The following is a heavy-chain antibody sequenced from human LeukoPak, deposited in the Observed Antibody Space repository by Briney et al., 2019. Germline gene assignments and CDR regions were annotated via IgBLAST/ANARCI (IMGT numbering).Heavy chain of an antibody. V-gene: IGHV3-23*01. CDR2: ISGSGGST. CDR1: GFTFSSYA. J-gene: IGHJ4*02. CDR3: AKDRGERSKLLRPRSFDY. D-gene: IGHD2-15*01. Sequence: PGGSLRLSCAASGFTFSSYAMSWVRQAPGKGLEWVSAISGSGGSTYYADSVKGRFTISRDNSKNTLYLQMNSLRAEDTAVYYCAKDRGERSKLLRPRSFDYWGQGTLVTVSS.